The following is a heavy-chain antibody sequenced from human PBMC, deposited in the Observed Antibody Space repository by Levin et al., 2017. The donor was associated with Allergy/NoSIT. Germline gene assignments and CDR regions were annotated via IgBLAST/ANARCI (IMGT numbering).Heavy chain of an antibody. CDR1: GGSISSYY. J-gene: IGHJ5*02. V-gene: IGHV4-59*01. Sequence: GSLRLSCTVSGGSISSYYWSWIRQPPGKGLEWIGYIYYSGSTNYNPSLKSRVTISVDTSKNQFSLKLISVTAADTAVYYCARMYCSSTSCYAGMGLNWFDPWGQGTLVTVSS. CDR2: IYYSGST. CDR3: ARMYCSSTSCYAGMGLNWFDP. D-gene: IGHD2-2*01.